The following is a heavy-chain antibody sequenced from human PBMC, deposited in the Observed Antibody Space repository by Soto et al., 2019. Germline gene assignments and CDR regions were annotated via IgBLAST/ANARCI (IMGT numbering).Heavy chain of an antibody. CDR1: GFTFSSYY. CDR2: IKPDGSER. Sequence: GGSLRLSCAASGFTFSSYYMYWVRQAPGKGLEWVAHIKPDGSERPSLDSVKGRFAVSRDNAKNSLYLQMNSLRAEDTAVYYCARDGPAVMVDFDYWGQGSLVTVSS. D-gene: IGHD2-2*01. J-gene: IGHJ4*02. CDR3: ARDGPAVMVDFDY. V-gene: IGHV3-7*01.